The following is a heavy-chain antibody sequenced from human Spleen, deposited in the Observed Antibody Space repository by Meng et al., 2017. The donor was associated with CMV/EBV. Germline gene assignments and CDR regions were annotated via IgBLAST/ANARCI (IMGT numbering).Heavy chain of an antibody. CDR1: SFRDCY. CDR3: ARGHEGARWLQSEAWFDP. V-gene: IGHV4-34*01. J-gene: IGHJ5*02. CDR2: INPSCST. D-gene: IGHD5-24*01. Sequence: SFRDCYRRPPRQPPGQVLESIRDINPSCSTTFNPSLTIRVTISLDPSNNQFSLNVTSVTAADTAVYYSARGHEGARWLQSEAWFDPWGQGTLVTVSS.